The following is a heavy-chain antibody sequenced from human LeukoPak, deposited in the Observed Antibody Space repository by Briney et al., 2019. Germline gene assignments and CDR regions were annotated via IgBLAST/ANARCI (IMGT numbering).Heavy chain of an antibody. Sequence: GGSLRLSCAASGFTFSSYAMIWVRQAPGKGLEWVSAISGSGLYTYYPDSALKGRFTISRDNSKNTMYLQMNSLRADDTAVYYXXXXXXXXXXXXXXXXXXXXXWFXPXXQXTLVTVXS. J-gene: IGHJ5*02. CDR1: GFTFSSYA. V-gene: IGHV3-23*01. CDR2: ISGSGLYT. CDR3: XXXXXXXXXXXXXXXXXXXXWFXP.